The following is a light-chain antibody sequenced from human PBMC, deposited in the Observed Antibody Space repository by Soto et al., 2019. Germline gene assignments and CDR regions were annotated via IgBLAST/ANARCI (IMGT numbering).Light chain of an antibody. Sequence: EIVMTQSPVTLSVXPGEIATLSCRASQSVSSNLAWYQQKPGQAPRLLIYGASTRATGIPARFSGSGSGTEFTLTISSLQSEDFAVYYCQQYNNWPRTFGQGTKVDI. CDR3: QQYNNWPRT. CDR2: GAS. CDR1: QSVSSN. V-gene: IGKV3-15*01. J-gene: IGKJ1*01.